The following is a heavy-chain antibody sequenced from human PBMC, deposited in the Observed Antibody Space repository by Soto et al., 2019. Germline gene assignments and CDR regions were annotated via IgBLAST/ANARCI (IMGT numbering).Heavy chain of an antibody. CDR3: ARLIGLHTSNPSWLAYVEY. D-gene: IGHD2-2*01. J-gene: IGHJ4*02. Sequence: QVQLVQSGAEVAKPGASVKISCKASGYNFIGQYIYWVRQAPGQGLEGMGIINPSGGGTTYAQQFQGWVVMTSDASTTTGYVDLSGMTSEDTALYFGARLIGLHTSNPSWLAYVEYWRQGTLATVS. CDR1: GYNFIGQY. V-gene: IGHV1-46*01. CDR2: INPSGGGT.